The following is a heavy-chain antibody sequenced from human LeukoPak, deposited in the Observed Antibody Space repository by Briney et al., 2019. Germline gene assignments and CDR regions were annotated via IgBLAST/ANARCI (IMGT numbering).Heavy chain of an antibody. D-gene: IGHD5-24*01. CDR3: ARDNYYFDY. V-gene: IGHV3-21*01. Sequence: SGGSLRLSCAASGFTFSAYTVNWVRQAPGKGLEWVSSISSSSGYIYYAASVKGRFTISRDNAKNSLYLQLNSLRAEDTAVYYCARDNYYFDYWGQGTVVTVSS. CDR2: ISSSSGYI. CDR1: GFTFSAYT. J-gene: IGHJ4*02.